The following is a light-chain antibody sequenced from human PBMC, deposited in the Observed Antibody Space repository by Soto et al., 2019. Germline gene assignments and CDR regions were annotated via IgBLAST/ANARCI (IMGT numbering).Light chain of an antibody. CDR2: DVS. CDR1: SSDVGNYNY. V-gene: IGLV2-11*01. CDR3: CSYAGSYTLV. Sequence: QSALTQPRSVSGSPGQSVTISCTGTSSDVGNYNYVSWYQQHPGKAPKLIIYDVSKRPSGVPDRFSGSKSGNTASLTISGLQADDEADYYGCSYAGSYTLVFGGGTKVTVL. J-gene: IGLJ2*01.